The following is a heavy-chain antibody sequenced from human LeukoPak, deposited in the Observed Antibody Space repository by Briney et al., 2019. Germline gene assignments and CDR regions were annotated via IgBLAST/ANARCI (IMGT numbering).Heavy chain of an antibody. Sequence: PSETLSRTCTVSGGSISSYYWSWIRQPPGKGLEWIGYIYYSGSTNYNPSLKSRVTISVDTSKNQFSLKLSSVTAADTAVYYCARTLTVTTLIGPAYYMDVWGKGTTVTVSS. CDR3: ARTLTVTTLIGPAYYMDV. CDR2: IYYSGST. V-gene: IGHV4-59*01. CDR1: GGSISSYY. J-gene: IGHJ6*03. D-gene: IGHD4-17*01.